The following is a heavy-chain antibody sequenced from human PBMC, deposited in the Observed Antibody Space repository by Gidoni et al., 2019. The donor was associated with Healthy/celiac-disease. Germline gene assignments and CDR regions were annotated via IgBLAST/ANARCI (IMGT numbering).Heavy chain of an antibody. CDR1: GFTFDDYA. V-gene: IGHV3-9*01. Sequence: EVQLLESGGGLVQPGRFLRLSCAASGFTFDDYAMPWVRQAPGKGLEWVLGISWNRGSIGYADSVKGQFTISRDNAKNSLYLQMNSLRAEDTALYYCAKDIGPYYGMDVWGQGTTVTVSS. J-gene: IGHJ6*02. CDR2: ISWNRGSI. CDR3: AKDIGPYYGMDV.